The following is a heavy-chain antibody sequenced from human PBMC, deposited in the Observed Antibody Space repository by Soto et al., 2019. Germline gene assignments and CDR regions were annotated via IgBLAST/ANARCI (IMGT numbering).Heavy chain of an antibody. CDR1: GLTFSNYA. Sequence: GGSLRLSCATSGLTFSNYAMSWVRQAPGGGLEWVSSMSGSSSTTYYADSVKGRFTISRDRSKNTLYLQMSSLRAEDTALYYCAKNQERELPRVIDFWGQGTLVTVSS. CDR3: AKNQERELPRVIDF. J-gene: IGHJ4*02. D-gene: IGHD1-7*01. CDR2: MSGSSSTT. V-gene: IGHV3-23*01.